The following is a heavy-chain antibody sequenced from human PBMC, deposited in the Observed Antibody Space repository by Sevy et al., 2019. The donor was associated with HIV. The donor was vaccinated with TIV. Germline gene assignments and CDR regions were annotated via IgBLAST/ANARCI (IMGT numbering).Heavy chain of an antibody. CDR2: IYHSGNT. V-gene: IGHV4-39*01. CDR3: ASQPGYRSTYYGFSLSRTFDS. CDR1: GGSITSNNYY. J-gene: IGHJ4*02. Sequence: SETLSLTCSVSGGSITSNNYYWGWIRQPPGKGLEWIGSIYHSGNTYYNPSLKSRVTVSGATSRSHFSLKVTSVAASDTAVYFCASQPGYRSTYYGFSLSRTFDSWGPGTLVTVSS. D-gene: IGHD6-19*01.